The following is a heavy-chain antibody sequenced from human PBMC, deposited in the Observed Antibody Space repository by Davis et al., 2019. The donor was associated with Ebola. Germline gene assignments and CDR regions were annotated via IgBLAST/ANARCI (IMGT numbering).Heavy chain of an antibody. V-gene: IGHV5-51*01. Sequence: GESLKISCKDSGNSFTSHWIGWVRQMPGKGLEWMGIIYTGDSDTRYSPSFRGQVTISADKSMKTAFLQLRSLKASDSGMYYCARLRRTSSGMDDGFDIWGQGTMVTVSS. CDR1: GNSFTSHW. CDR3: ARLRRTSSGMDDGFDI. CDR2: IYTGDSDT. J-gene: IGHJ3*02. D-gene: IGHD6-19*01.